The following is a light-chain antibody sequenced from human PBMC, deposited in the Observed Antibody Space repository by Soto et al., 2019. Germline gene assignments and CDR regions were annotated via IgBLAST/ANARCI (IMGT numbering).Light chain of an antibody. Sequence: DIKMNQSPSTLSASVGDRVTITCRASQSISSWLAWYQQKPGKAPKLLIYKASSLESGVPSRFSGSGSGTEFTLTISSLQPDDFATYYCQQYDTYWTFGQGTMVDVK. CDR1: QSISSW. J-gene: IGKJ1*01. CDR3: QQYDTYWT. V-gene: IGKV1-5*03. CDR2: KAS.